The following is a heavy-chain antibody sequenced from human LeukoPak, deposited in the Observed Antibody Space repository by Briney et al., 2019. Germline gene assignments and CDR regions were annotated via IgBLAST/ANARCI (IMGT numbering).Heavy chain of an antibody. CDR1: GYTFTSYY. D-gene: IGHD5-24*01. V-gene: IGHV1-46*01. Sequence: ASVKVSCKASGYTFTSYYMHWVRQAPGQGLEWMGIINPSGGSTSYAQKFQGRVTMTRDTSTSTVCMGLSSLRSEDTAVYYCAREFVEMATNLYYMDVWGKGTTVTVSS. CDR2: INPSGGST. J-gene: IGHJ6*03. CDR3: AREFVEMATNLYYMDV.